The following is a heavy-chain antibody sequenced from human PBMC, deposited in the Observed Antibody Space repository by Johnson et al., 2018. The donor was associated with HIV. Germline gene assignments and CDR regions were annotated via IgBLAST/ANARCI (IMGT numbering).Heavy chain of an antibody. Sequence: EVQLVESGGGVVRPGGSLRLSCAASGFIFDDYDMSWVRQAPGKGLEWVSGISWNGGSTGYADSVEGRFTISRDNAKNSLYLQMNSLRAEDTALYYCGRGSMVRGAYDAFDIWGQGTMVTVSS. CDR3: GRGSMVRGAYDAFDI. D-gene: IGHD3-10*01. CDR1: GFIFDDYD. J-gene: IGHJ3*02. CDR2: ISWNGGST. V-gene: IGHV3-20*04.